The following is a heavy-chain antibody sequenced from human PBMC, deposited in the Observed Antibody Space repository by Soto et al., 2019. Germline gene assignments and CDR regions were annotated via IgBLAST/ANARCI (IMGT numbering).Heavy chain of an antibody. Sequence: PSETLSLTCTVSGGSISSYYWSWIRQPPGKGLEWIGYVYYSGSTNYNPSLKRRVTISVDTSKNQFSLKLSSVTAADTAVYYCARDYSSEARGWFDPWGQGTLVTVSS. V-gene: IGHV4-59*12. CDR1: GGSISSYY. J-gene: IGHJ5*02. D-gene: IGHD2-21*01. CDR3: ARDYSSEARGWFDP. CDR2: VYYSGST.